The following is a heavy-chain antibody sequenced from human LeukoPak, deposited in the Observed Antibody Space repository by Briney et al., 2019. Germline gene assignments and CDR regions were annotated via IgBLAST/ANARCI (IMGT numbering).Heavy chain of an antibody. CDR1: GFTFSSYG. CDR2: IRYDGSNK. J-gene: IGHJ4*02. V-gene: IGHV3-30*02. CDR3: ANGADSSGYSDY. Sequence: AGSLRLSCAASGFTFSSYGMHWVRQAPGKGLEWVAFIRYDGSNKYYADSVKGRFTISRDNSKNTLYLQMNSLRAEDTAVYYCANGADSSGYSDYWGQGTLVSVSS. D-gene: IGHD3-22*01.